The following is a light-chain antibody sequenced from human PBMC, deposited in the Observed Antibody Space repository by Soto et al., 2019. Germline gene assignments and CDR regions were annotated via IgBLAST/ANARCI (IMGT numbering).Light chain of an antibody. J-gene: IGKJ3*01. CDR1: QSVSGSF. CDR2: DAS. CDR3: HHYGRSPGSHT. Sequence: EVVLTQSPGTLSLSPGERAILSCRASQSVSGSFLAWYQQKPGRTPRLLIYDASNRATGIPDRFSGSGSGTDFTFTIDRLEPEDFAVYYCHHYGRSPGSHTFGPGTKVDI. V-gene: IGKV3-20*01.